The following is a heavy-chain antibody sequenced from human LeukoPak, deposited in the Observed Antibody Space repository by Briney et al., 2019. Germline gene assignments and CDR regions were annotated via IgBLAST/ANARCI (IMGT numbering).Heavy chain of an antibody. CDR3: ARDWRGYSGYDSSAIAAAGEFDY. Sequence: PGGSLRLSCEASGLTFSSYWMHWVRQAPGKGLVWVSRIKGDGSSTNYAESVKGRFTISRDNAKNTVYLQMNSLRAEDTAVYYCARDWRGYSGYDSSAIAAAGEFDYWGQGTLVTVSS. V-gene: IGHV3-74*01. J-gene: IGHJ4*02. CDR2: IKGDGSST. CDR1: GLTFSSYW. D-gene: IGHD5-12*01.